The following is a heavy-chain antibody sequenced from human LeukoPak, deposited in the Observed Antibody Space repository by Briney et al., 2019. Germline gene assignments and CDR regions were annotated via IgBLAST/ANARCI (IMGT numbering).Heavy chain of an antibody. V-gene: IGHV3-53*01. CDR1: GFTFSSYW. CDR3: ARAGSSGTYVLDY. CDR2: IFNGGST. Sequence: GGSLRLSCAASGFTFSSYWMSWVRQAPGKGLEWVSVIFNGGSTYYADSVKGRFTISRDTSKNTLYLQMNSLRAEDTAVYYCARAGSSGTYVLDYWGQGTLVTVSS. J-gene: IGHJ4*02. D-gene: IGHD3-10*01.